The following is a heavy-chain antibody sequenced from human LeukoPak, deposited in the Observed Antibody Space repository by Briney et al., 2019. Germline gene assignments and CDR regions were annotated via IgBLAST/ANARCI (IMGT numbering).Heavy chain of an antibody. V-gene: IGHV3-11*01. D-gene: IGHD2-15*01. CDR3: ARDKGYCSGGSCYLQYYYYGMDV. Sequence: GGSLRLSCAASGFTFSDYYMSWIRQAPGRGLEWVSYISSSGSTIYYADSVKGRFTISRDNAKNSLYLQTNSLRAEDTAVYYCARDKGYCSGGSCYLQYYYYGMDVWGQGTTVTVSS. CDR2: ISSSGSTI. CDR1: GFTFSDYY. J-gene: IGHJ6*02.